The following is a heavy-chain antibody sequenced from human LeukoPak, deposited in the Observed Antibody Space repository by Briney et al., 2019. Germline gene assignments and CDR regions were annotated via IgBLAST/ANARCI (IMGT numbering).Heavy chain of an antibody. CDR2: ISAYNGNT. CDR3: ARRPGIAAAGSGVYFDY. J-gene: IGHJ4*02. CDR1: GYTFTSYG. Sequence: ASVKVSCKASGYTFTSYGISWVRQAPGQGLEWMGWISAYNGNTNYAQKLQGRVTMTTDTSTSTAYMELRSLRSDDTAVYYCARRPGIAAAGSGVYFDYWGQGTLVTVSS. V-gene: IGHV1-18*01. D-gene: IGHD6-13*01.